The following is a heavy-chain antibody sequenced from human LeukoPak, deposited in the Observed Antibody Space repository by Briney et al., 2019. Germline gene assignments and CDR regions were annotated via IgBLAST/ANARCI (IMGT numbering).Heavy chain of an antibody. J-gene: IGHJ3*02. CDR2: IYYSGST. Sequence: SETLSLTCTVSGGSISSYYWSWIRQPPGKGLEWIGYIYYSGSTNYNPSLKSRVTISVDRSKNQFSLKLSSVTAADTAVYYCARAPGYCSGGSCYKTVGAFDIWGQGTMVTVSS. D-gene: IGHD2-15*01. CDR1: GGSISSYY. V-gene: IGHV4-59*12. CDR3: ARAPGYCSGGSCYKTVGAFDI.